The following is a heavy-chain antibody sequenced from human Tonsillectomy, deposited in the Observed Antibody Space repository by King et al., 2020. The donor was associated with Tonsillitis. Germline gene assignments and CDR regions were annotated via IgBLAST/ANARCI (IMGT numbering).Heavy chain of an antibody. CDR2: ISYDGSNK. V-gene: IGHV3-30*18. Sequence: VQLVESGGGVVQPGRSLRLSCAASGFTFSSYGMHWVRQAPGKGLEWVAVISYDGSNKYYADSVKGRFTISRDNSKNTLYLQMNSLRAEDTAVYYCAKDRLDSKYCSGGSCYSGGFDYWGQGTLVTVSS. CDR1: GFTFSSYG. J-gene: IGHJ4*02. D-gene: IGHD2-15*01. CDR3: AKDRLDSKYCSGGSCYSGGFDY.